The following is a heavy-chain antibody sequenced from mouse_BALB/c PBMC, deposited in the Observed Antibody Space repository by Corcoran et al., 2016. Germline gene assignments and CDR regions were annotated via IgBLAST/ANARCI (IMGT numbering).Heavy chain of an antibody. Sequence: IQLQQSGPELVKPGASVKISCKASGYTFTDYYINWVKQKPGQGLEWIGWIYPGSGNTKYNEKFKGKATLTVDTSSSTAYMQLSSLTSEDTAVYFCARSPTDGYYDYFDYWGQGTTLTVSS. V-gene: IGHV1-84*02. D-gene: IGHD2-3*01. CDR1: GYTFTDYY. CDR2: IYPGSGNT. CDR3: ARSPTDGYYDYFDY. J-gene: IGHJ2*01.